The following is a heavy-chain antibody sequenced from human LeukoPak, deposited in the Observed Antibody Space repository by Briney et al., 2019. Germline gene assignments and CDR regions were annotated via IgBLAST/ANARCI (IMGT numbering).Heavy chain of an antibody. V-gene: IGHV4-4*02. J-gene: IGHJ4*02. Sequence: SGTLSLTCAVSGGSISSSNWWSWVRQPPGKGLEWIGEIYHSGSTNYNPSLKSRVTVSVDRSKNQFSLKLTSVTAADTAVYYCALFEVVVGPTRDFWGQGTLVTASS. CDR1: GGSISSSNW. CDR2: IYHSGST. CDR3: ALFEVVVGPTRDF. D-gene: IGHD2-15*01.